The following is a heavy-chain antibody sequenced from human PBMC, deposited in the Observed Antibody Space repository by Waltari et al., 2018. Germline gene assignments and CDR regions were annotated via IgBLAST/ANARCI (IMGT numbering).Heavy chain of an antibody. CDR3: ARDPPRNEIPDHTLSLYYYDSSGLPLDY. Sequence: QVQLVQSGAEVKKPGASVKVSCKASGYTFTSYGISWVRQAPGQGLEWMGWLRAYNGNTNYAQKLQGRVTMTTDTSTSTAYMELRSLRSDDTAVYYCARDPPRNEIPDHTLSLYYYDSSGLPLDYWGQGTLVTVSS. CDR1: GYTFTSYG. CDR2: LRAYNGNT. D-gene: IGHD3-22*01. V-gene: IGHV1-18*01. J-gene: IGHJ4*02.